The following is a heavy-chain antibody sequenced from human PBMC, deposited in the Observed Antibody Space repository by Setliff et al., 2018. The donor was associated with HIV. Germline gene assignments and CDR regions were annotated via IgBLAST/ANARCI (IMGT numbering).Heavy chain of an antibody. D-gene: IGHD3-9*01. J-gene: IGHJ4*02. CDR1: GGSISSGYYY. CDR3: ARALTGYSPFDF. CDR2: MYTSGST. V-gene: IGHV4-61*09. Sequence: SETLSLTCTVSGGSISSGYYYWSWIRQPAGKGLEWIGHMYTSGSTNYNPSLKSRVTISVDTSKNQFSLKMSSVTAADTAVYYCARALTGYSPFDFWGQGTLVTVSS.